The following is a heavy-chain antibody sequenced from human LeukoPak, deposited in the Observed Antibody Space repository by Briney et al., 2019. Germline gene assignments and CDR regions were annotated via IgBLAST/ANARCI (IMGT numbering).Heavy chain of an antibody. D-gene: IGHD5-24*01. CDR3: AREFGHNRWYFDY. CDR2: IKQDGSVK. Sequence: GGSLRLSCAASGFTFSNYWMSWVRQAPGRGLEWVANIKQDGSVKYYVDSVKGRLTISRDNAKNSLYLQMNSLRAEDTAVYYCAREFGHNRWYFDYWGQGALVTVSS. V-gene: IGHV3-7*01. CDR1: GFTFSNYW. J-gene: IGHJ4*02.